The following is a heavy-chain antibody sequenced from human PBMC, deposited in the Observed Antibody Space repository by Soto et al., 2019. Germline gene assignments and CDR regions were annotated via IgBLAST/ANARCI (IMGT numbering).Heavy chain of an antibody. CDR3: ARYNSVFGKFDL. J-gene: IGHJ4*02. CDR2: IYYSGTT. V-gene: IGHV4-31*03. D-gene: IGHD1-20*01. Sequence: QVQLQESGPGLVKPSQTLSLTCTVSGGSISVNNNYWTWIRQHPGKGLEWIGYIYYSGTTYYNPSRKSRGTISVDASKKPSSLKLSAVTAADTAVYYCARYNSVFGKFDLWGQGTLVTVSS. CDR1: GGSISVNNNY.